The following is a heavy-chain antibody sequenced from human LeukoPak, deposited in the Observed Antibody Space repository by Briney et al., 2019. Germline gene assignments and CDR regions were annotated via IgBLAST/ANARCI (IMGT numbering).Heavy chain of an antibody. Sequence: SVKVSCKASGGTFSSYAISRARQAPGQGLEWMGGIIPIFGTANYAQKFQGRVTITADESTSTAYMELSSLRSEDTAVYYCARGGYYYDSSGYYYEPYFDYWGQGTLVTVSS. CDR2: IIPIFGTA. D-gene: IGHD3-22*01. CDR1: GGTFSSYA. V-gene: IGHV1-69*13. CDR3: ARGGYYYDSSGYYYEPYFDY. J-gene: IGHJ4*02.